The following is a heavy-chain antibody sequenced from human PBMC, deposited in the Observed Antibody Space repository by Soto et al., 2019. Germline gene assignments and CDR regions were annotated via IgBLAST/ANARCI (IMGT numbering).Heavy chain of an antibody. D-gene: IGHD2-21*01. J-gene: IGHJ6*02. CDR1: GGTFNNYA. V-gene: IGHV1-69*13. CDR2: IIPIFATA. Sequence: ASVKVSCKVSGGTFNNYAIDWVRQAPGQGPEWMGGIIPIFATANYAQNLQGRVTITADESTSTAYMELRGLTSEDTAVYYCARDTGGRRMWYYYYYGMDVWGQGTTVTVSS. CDR3: ARDTGGRRMWYYYYYGMDV.